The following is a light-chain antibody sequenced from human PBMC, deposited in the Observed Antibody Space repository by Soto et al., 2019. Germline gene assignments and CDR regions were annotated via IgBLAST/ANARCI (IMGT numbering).Light chain of an antibody. J-gene: IGKJ2*01. CDR2: STS. V-gene: IGKV1-39*01. CDR1: QDINKY. Sequence: DIQMTQSPPSLAASVGDRVTISCRASQDINKYLHWYQLKEGQAPKLLIYSTSEFQPGVPSRFSGSTSGAQLSLTITGLQPDDSATYFCQQSFKTPFTFGQGT. CDR3: QQSFKTPFT.